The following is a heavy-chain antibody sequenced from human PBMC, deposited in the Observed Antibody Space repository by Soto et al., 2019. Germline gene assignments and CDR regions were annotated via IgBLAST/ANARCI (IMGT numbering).Heavy chain of an antibody. CDR1: GGSISSYY. CDR2: IYYSGST. Sequence: PSETLSLTCTVSGGSISSYYWSWIRQPPGKGLEWIGYIYYSGSTNYNPSLKSRVTISVDTSKNQFSLKLSSVTAADTAVYYWARGGLTPFDYWGQGTLVTVSS. V-gene: IGHV4-59*01. D-gene: IGHD3-9*01. J-gene: IGHJ4*02. CDR3: ARGGLTPFDY.